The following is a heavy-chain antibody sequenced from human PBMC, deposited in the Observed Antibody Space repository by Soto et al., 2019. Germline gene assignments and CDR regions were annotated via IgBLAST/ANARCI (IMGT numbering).Heavy chain of an antibody. J-gene: IGHJ6*02. V-gene: IGHV3-30-3*01. CDR3: ARDSRSIELNYYYYGMDV. D-gene: IGHD1-26*01. Sequence: GGSLRLSCAASGFTFSSYAMHWVRQAPGKGLEWVAVISYDGSNKYYADSVKGRFTISRDNSKNTLYLQMNSLRAEDTAVYYCARDSRSIELNYYYYGMDVWGQGTTVTVSS. CDR2: ISYDGSNK. CDR1: GFTFSSYA.